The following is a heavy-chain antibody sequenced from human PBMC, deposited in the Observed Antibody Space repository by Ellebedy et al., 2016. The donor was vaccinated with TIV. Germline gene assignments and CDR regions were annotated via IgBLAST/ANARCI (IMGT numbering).Heavy chain of an antibody. CDR2: INHSGST. D-gene: IGHD5-12*01. V-gene: IGHV4-34*01. CDR1: GGSFSGYY. J-gene: IGHJ6*03. CDR3: ARVLTGGKVRPHSGYPTTYYMDV. Sequence: SETLSLTXAVYGGSFSGYYWSWIRQPPGKGLEWIGEINHSGSTNYNPSLKSRVTISVDTSKNQFSLKLTSVTAADTAVYYCARVLTGGKVRPHSGYPTTYYMDVWGKGTTVTVSS.